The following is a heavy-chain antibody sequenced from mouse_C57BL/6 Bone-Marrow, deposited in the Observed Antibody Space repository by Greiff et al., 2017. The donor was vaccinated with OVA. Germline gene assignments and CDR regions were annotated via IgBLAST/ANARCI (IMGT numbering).Heavy chain of an antibody. D-gene: IGHD1-1*01. CDR3: TRSNYYYGSSIYWYFDV. J-gene: IGHJ1*03. CDR2: IDPETGGT. V-gene: IGHV1-15*01. CDR1: GYTFTDYE. Sequence: VQGVESGAELVRPGASVTLSCKASGYTFTDYEMHWVKQTPVHGLEWIGAIDPETGGTAYNQKFKGKAILTADKSSSTAYMELRSLTSEDSAVYYCTRSNYYYGSSIYWYFDVWGTGTTVTVSS.